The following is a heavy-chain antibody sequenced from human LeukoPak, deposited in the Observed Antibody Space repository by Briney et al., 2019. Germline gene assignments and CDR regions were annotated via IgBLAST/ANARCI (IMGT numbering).Heavy chain of an antibody. D-gene: IGHD4-17*01. CDR1: GGSISSYY. Sequence: SETLSLTCTVSGGSISSYYWGWIRQPPGKGLEWIGSIYYSGSTYYNPSLKGRVTISVDTSKNQFSLKLSSVTAADTAVYYCARDDYGSNCLDYWGQGTLVTVSS. J-gene: IGHJ4*02. CDR2: IYYSGST. CDR3: ARDDYGSNCLDY. V-gene: IGHV4-39*07.